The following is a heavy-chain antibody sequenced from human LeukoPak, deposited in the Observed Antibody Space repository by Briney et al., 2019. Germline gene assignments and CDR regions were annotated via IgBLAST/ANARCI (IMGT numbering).Heavy chain of an antibody. CDR1: GGSINNYY. D-gene: IGHD3-22*01. CDR3: ASGTRYYYDTTGYYYFTL. J-gene: IGHJ4*02. V-gene: IGHV4-59*01. Sequence: SETLSLTCTVSGGSINNYYWSWIRQSPGKGLEWIGYIYYSGITNYNPSLKSRVTISVDTSKNQFSLNLNFVTAADTAVYYCASGTRYYYDTTGYYYFTLWGRGALVTVSS. CDR2: IYYSGIT.